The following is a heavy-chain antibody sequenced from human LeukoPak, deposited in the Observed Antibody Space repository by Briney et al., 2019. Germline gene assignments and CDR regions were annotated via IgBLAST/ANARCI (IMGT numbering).Heavy chain of an antibody. Sequence: GGSLRLSCAASGFTFSKYWMSWVRQAPGKGLEWVANIKQDGSEIYYVDSVKGRFTISRDNAKNSLYLQMNSLRAEDTAVYYCVRDTCGPSDYWGQGSLVTVSS. J-gene: IGHJ4*02. CDR1: GFTFSKYW. V-gene: IGHV3-7*01. CDR3: VRDTCGPSDY. D-gene: IGHD2-21*01. CDR2: IKQDGSEI.